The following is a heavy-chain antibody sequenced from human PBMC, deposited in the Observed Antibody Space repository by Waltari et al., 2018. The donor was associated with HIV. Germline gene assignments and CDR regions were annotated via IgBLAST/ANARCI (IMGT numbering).Heavy chain of an antibody. CDR1: GYTFTGYY. V-gene: IGHV1-2*02. D-gene: IGHD6-6*01. Sequence: QVQLVQSGAEVKKPGASVKVSCKASGYTFTGYYMHWVRQAPGQGLEWRGWINPNSGGTNYAQKFQGRVTMTRDTSISTAYMELSRLRSDDTAVYYCATALYSSSSAGSIDYWGQGTLVTVSS. CDR2: INPNSGGT. CDR3: ATALYSSSSAGSIDY. J-gene: IGHJ4*02.